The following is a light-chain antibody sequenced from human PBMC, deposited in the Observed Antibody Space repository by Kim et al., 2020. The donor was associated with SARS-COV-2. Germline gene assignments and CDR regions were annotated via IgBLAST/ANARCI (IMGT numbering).Light chain of an antibody. CDR2: TNN. Sequence: QSVLTQPPSASGTTGQRVTISCSGSSSNIGSNAVHWYQQLPGTGPKLLIYTNNQRPSGVPDRFSGSKSGTSASLAISGLQSEDEADYYCAALDDSLNGWVFGGGTQLTVL. CDR1: SSNIGSNA. V-gene: IGLV1-44*01. J-gene: IGLJ3*02. CDR3: AALDDSLNGWV.